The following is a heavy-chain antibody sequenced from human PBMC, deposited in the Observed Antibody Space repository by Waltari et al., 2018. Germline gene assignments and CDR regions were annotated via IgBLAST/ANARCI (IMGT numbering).Heavy chain of an antibody. D-gene: IGHD3-10*01. J-gene: IGHJ2*01. CDR1: GYTFTGYY. V-gene: IGHV1-2*02. Sequence: QVQLVQSGAEVKKPGASVKVSCKASGYTFTGYYMPWVRQAPGQGLEWMGWINPNSGGTNYAQKFQGRVTMTRDTSISTAYMELSRLRSDDTAVYYCARPKYPVRFDWYFDLWGRGTLVTVSS. CDR3: ARPKYPVRFDWYFDL. CDR2: INPNSGGT.